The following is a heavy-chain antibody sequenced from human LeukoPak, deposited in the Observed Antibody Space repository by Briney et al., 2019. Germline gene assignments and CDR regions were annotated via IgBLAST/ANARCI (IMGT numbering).Heavy chain of an antibody. D-gene: IGHD1-26*01. CDR2: ISGGGGGT. Sequence: GGSLRLSCAASGFTFSNYAMSWVRQAPGKGLEWVSTISGGGGGTYYADSVKGRFTISRDNSKSTLYLQMNSLRAEDTAIYYCAKDRTVGASYWYFDLWGRGTLVTVSS. CDR1: GFTFSNYA. V-gene: IGHV3-23*01. J-gene: IGHJ2*01. CDR3: AKDRTVGASYWYFDL.